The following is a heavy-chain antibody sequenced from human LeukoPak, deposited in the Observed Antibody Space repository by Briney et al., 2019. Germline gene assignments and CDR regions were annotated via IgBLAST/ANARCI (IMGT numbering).Heavy chain of an antibody. J-gene: IGHJ3*02. V-gene: IGHV4-59*01. D-gene: IGHD3-22*01. CDR3: ARSGEIVSDAFDI. Sequence: SETLSLTCTVSGGSISSYYWSWIRQPPGKGLEWIGYIHYSGSTNYNPSLKSRVTISVDTSKNQFSLKLSSVTAADTAVYYCARSGEIVSDAFDIWGQGTMVTVSS. CDR2: IHYSGST. CDR1: GGSISSYY.